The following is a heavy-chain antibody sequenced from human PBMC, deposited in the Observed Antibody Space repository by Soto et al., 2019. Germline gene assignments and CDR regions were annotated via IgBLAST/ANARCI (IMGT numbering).Heavy chain of an antibody. V-gene: IGHV1-2*02. D-gene: IGHD3-3*01. Sequence: QLHLVQSGAVVKKPGASVTVSCSASGYPVTAYYMHWVRQAPGRGLEWMGGVNPATGAAKSTQTFQGRVTMTTEPPTSTVFMELTGLKSEDTAVFYGAGGGGVGVAGSAAFDMWGQGTVVTVSS. CDR1: GYPVTAYY. CDR3: AGGGGVGVAGSAAFDM. J-gene: IGHJ3*02. CDR2: VNPATGAA.